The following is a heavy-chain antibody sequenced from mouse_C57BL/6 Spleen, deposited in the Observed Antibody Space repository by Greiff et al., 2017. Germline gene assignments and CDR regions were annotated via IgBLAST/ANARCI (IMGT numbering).Heavy chain of an antibody. V-gene: IGHV1-69*01. CDR1: GYTFTSYW. Sequence: VQLQQPGAELVMPGASVKLSCKASGYTFTSYWMHWVKQRPGQGLEWIGEIDPSDSYTNYNQKFKGKSTLTVDKSSSTAYMQLSSLTSEDSAVXYCARGLLRSWFAYWGQGTLVTVSA. CDR3: ARGLLRSWFAY. CDR2: IDPSDSYT. D-gene: IGHD1-1*01. J-gene: IGHJ3*01.